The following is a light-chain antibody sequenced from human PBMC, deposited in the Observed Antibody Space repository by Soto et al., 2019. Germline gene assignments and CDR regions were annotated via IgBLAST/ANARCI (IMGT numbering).Light chain of an antibody. Sequence: QSAPTQPASVSGSPGQSITISWTGTSSDVGGYNYVSWYQQHPDKAPKLMIYDVSNRPSGVSDRFSGSKSGNTASLTISGLQAEDEADYYCSSYTSTRTVDFGGGTKVTVL. J-gene: IGLJ2*01. CDR3: SSYTSTRTVD. V-gene: IGLV2-14*01. CDR2: DVS. CDR1: SSDVGGYNY.